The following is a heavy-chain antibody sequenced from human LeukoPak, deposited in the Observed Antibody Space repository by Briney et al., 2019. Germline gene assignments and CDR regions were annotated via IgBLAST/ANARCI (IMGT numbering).Heavy chain of an antibody. D-gene: IGHD3-16*01. CDR1: GLSRSNAW. CDR2: IKSKPDGRTT. V-gene: IGHV3-15*01. Sequence: GCSLILSGAASGLSRSNAWMTWVRQGPGKGLEWVGRIKSKPDGRTTDYAAPVKGRFSIARDDSKNTLYLQMNTLQIDDTAVYYCTTENWGRGDYSGQGTLITVSS. J-gene: IGHJ4*02. CDR3: TTENWGRGDY.